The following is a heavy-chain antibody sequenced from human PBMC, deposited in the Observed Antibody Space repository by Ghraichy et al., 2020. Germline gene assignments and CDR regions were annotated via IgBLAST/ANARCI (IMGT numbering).Heavy chain of an antibody. CDR1: GFTFSDYY. V-gene: IGHV3-11*06. CDR3: ARVDSSSWYGGYYFDY. Sequence: GGSLRLSCAASGFTFSDYYMSWIRQAPGKGLEWVSYISSSSSYTNYADSVKGRFTISRDNAKNSLYLQMNSLRAEDTAVYYCARVDSSSWYGGYYFDYWGQGTLVTVSS. J-gene: IGHJ4*02. CDR2: ISSSSSYT. D-gene: IGHD6-13*01.